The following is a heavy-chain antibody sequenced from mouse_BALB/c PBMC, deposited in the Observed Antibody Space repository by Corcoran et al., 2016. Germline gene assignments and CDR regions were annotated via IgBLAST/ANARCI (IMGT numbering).Heavy chain of an antibody. Sequence: EVQLQQSGAELVKPGASVKLSCTASGFNIKDTYMHWVKQRPEQGLGWIGRIDPANGNTKYDPQFQGKATITADTSSNTAYLQLSSLTSEDTAVYYCARIFSRGGFAYWGQGTLVTVSA. CDR3: ARIFSRGGFAY. J-gene: IGHJ3*01. V-gene: IGHV14-3*02. D-gene: IGHD3-3*01. CDR2: IDPANGNT. CDR1: GFNIKDTY.